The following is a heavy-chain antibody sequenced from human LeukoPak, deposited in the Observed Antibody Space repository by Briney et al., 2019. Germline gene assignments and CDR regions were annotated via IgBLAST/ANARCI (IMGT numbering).Heavy chain of an antibody. V-gene: IGHV1-46*01. J-gene: IGHJ5*02. Sequence: RASVKVSCKASGYTFTNYYMHWVRQAPGQGLEWMGIINPSGGSTSYAQKFQGRVTMTRDMSTSTVYMELSSLRSEDTAVYYCARDKDLGYCSGGSCYPVNWFDPWGQGTLVTVSS. CDR1: GYTFTNYY. CDR2: INPSGGST. CDR3: ARDKDLGYCSGGSCYPVNWFDP. D-gene: IGHD2-15*01.